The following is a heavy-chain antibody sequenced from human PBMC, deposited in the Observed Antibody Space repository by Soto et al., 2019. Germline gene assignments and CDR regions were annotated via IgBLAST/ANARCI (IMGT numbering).Heavy chain of an antibody. CDR2: INHSGST. Sequence: PSETLSLTCAVYGGSFSGYYWSWIRQPPGKGLEWIGEINHSGSTNYNPSLKSRVTISVDTSKNQFSLKLSSVTAADTAVYYCARGSNVGATRTGTQNYFDYWGQGTLVTVSS. CDR3: ARGSNVGATRTGTQNYFDY. J-gene: IGHJ4*02. D-gene: IGHD2-8*02. CDR1: GGSFSGYY. V-gene: IGHV4-34*01.